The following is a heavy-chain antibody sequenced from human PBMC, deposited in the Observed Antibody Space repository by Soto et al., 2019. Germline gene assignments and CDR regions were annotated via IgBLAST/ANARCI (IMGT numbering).Heavy chain of an antibody. CDR3: ARVPSPFDYYYAMDV. D-gene: IGHD3-16*01. J-gene: IGHJ6*02. Sequence: SETLSLTCTVSGGSISSGGYYWSWIRQHPGKGLEWIGYIYYSGSTYYNPSLKSRVTMSLDTSQNQFSLRLASVTDADSAVYYCARVPSPFDYYYAMDVWGQGTTVTVSS. CDR2: IYYSGST. CDR1: GGSISSGGYY. V-gene: IGHV4-30-4*08.